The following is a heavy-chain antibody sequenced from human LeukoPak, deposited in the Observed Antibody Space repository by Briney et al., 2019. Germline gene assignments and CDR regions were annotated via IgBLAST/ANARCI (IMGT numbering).Heavy chain of an antibody. CDR3: TRDWNDLDY. CDR1: GFIFSNYG. Sequence: PGRSLRLSCAASGFIFSNYGMHWVRQAPGKGLEWVAVISYDGSNKYYADSAKGRFTISRDNSRNMLYLQMNSLRAEDTAVYYSTRDWNDLDYWGQGTLVTVSS. D-gene: IGHD1-1*01. J-gene: IGHJ4*02. CDR2: ISYDGSNK. V-gene: IGHV3-30*03.